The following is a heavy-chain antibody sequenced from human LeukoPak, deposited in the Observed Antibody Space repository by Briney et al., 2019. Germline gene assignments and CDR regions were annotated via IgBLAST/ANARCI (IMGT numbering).Heavy chain of an antibody. D-gene: IGHD4-17*01. Sequence: SETLSLTCTVSGGSISSGGYYWHWIRQHPGKGLEWIGYIYYSGSTYCNPSLKSRVTISVDTSKNQFSLKLSSVTAADTAVYYCAREYGDNYYFDYWGQGTLVTVSS. CDR2: IYYSGST. V-gene: IGHV4-31*03. J-gene: IGHJ4*02. CDR3: AREYGDNYYFDY. CDR1: GGSISSGGYY.